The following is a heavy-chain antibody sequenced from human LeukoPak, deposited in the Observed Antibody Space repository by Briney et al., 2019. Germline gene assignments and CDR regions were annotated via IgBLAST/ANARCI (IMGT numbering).Heavy chain of an antibody. CDR3: AVALGSSFGPSFDY. CDR1: GFTVGSYY. V-gene: IGHV3-66*02. Sequence: GGSLRLSCAASGFTVGSYYMSWVRQAPGKGLEWVSLIYSGGTTFNADSVKGRFTISRDNSKNTLFLQMNSLTTEDTAFYYCAVALGSSFGPSFDYWGQATLVTVSS. J-gene: IGHJ4*02. D-gene: IGHD3-3*02. CDR2: IYSGGTT.